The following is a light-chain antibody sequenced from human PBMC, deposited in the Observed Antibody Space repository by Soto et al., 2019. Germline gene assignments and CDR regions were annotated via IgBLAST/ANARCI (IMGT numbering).Light chain of an antibody. J-gene: IGLJ2*01. CDR2: DNG. CDR3: QSHDSSLSGWV. Sequence: QSVLTQPPSVSGAPGQRVTISCTGSSSNIGAGYDVHGYQQLPGTAPKLLIYDNGNRPSGVPDRFSGSKSGTSASLAITGLRAEDEADYYCQSHDSSLSGWVFGGGTKLTVL. V-gene: IGLV1-40*01. CDR1: SSNIGAGYD.